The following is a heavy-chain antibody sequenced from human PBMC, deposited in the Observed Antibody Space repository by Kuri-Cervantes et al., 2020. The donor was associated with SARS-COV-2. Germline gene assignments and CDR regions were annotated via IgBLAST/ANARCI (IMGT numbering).Heavy chain of an antibody. CDR2: ISYDGSNK. CDR3: AKSEGTPGLKY. J-gene: IGHJ4*02. D-gene: IGHD1-1*01. CDR1: GFTFSSYA. Sequence: GESLKISCAASGFTFSSYAMHWVRQAPGKGLEWVAVISYDGSNKYYADSVKGRFTISRDNSKNTVFLQMDSLRAADTAVYYCAKSEGTPGLKYWGQGTLVTVSS. V-gene: IGHV3-30-3*02.